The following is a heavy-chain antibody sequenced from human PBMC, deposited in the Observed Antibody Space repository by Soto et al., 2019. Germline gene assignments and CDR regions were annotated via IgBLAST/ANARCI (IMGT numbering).Heavy chain of an antibody. J-gene: IGHJ4*02. Sequence: EVQLLESGGGLVQPGGSLRLSCAASGFTFSSYAMRWVRQAPGKGLEWVSAISGSGDSTYYADSVKGRFTISRDNSKHTLYLQMNSLRAEDTAIYSCARRGSGSYYDCWGQGTLVTVSS. CDR3: ARRGSGSYYDC. D-gene: IGHD1-26*01. CDR2: ISGSGDST. V-gene: IGHV3-23*01. CDR1: GFTFSSYA.